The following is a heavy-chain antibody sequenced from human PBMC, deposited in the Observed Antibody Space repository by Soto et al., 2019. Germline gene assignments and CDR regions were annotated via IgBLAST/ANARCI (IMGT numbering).Heavy chain of an antibody. Sequence: SLRRSCDASVFTFSSYAMTCVPQTPVKVLECVSSMGGSGRSTYYTDSVKGRFTISRDNSKSTLYLQMTSLRAEDTALYYCAKDLPGELLPTCFESWGPGTLVTVSS. D-gene: IGHD3-10*01. CDR3: AKDLPGELLPTCFES. V-gene: IGHV3-23*01. CDR2: MGGSGRST. J-gene: IGHJ5*01. CDR1: VFTFSSYA.